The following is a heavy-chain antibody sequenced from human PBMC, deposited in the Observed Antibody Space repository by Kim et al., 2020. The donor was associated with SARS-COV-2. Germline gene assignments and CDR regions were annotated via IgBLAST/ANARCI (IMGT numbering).Heavy chain of an antibody. D-gene: IGHD3-10*01. V-gene: IGHV1-46*01. J-gene: IGHJ4*02. Sequence: GATYAEKFQGRVTMTRDTSTSTLYMELRSLKSEDTAVYYCARDASLVPFDFWGQGTLVTVSS. CDR3: ARDASLVPFDF. CDR2: GA.